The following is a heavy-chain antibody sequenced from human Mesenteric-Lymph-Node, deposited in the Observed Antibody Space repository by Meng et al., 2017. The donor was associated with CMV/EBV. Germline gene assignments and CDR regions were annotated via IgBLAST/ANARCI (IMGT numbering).Heavy chain of an antibody. CDR2: ITSDGSRT. CDR1: GFTFDDYT. Sequence: ETLSLTCAASGFTFDDYTMHWVRQAPGKGLEWVSLITSDGSRTSYADSVRGRFTISRDNSKNSLYLQLNSLRTEDTALYYCAKGSLSNSGWYSLDHWGQGTLVTVSS. CDR3: AKGSLSNSGWYSLDH. J-gene: IGHJ4*02. V-gene: IGHV3-43*01. D-gene: IGHD6-13*01.